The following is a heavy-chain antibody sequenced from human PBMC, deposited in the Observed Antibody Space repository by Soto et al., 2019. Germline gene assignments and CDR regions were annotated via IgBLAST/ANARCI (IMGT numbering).Heavy chain of an antibody. D-gene: IGHD4-17*01. CDR3: AKDLRPDGVWDYDY. V-gene: IGHV3-23*01. Sequence: EVQLLESGGGLVQPGGSLRLSCAASGFTFSSYTMNWVRQAPGKGLEWVSGINSGGRTYYADSVKGRFTISRDDSKNRLYLQIICLRAEDTAVYYCAKDLRPDGVWDYDYWGQGTLVTVSS. J-gene: IGHJ4*02. CDR1: GFTFSSYT. CDR2: INSGGRT.